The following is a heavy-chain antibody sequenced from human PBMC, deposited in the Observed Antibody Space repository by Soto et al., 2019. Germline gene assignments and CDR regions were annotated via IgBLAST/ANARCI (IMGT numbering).Heavy chain of an antibody. Sequence: QVQLQQWGTGLLKPSETLSLTCAVYVGSFSGYYWSWVRQPPGKGLEWIGEITHSGSTNYNPSLRSRVTLSVDMSKNQFSLKLKSVTAADTAVYYCARKMATSWLLDYWGQGTLVTVSS. CDR3: ARKMATSWLLDY. D-gene: IGHD5-12*01. CDR1: VGSFSGYY. CDR2: ITHSGST. V-gene: IGHV4-34*01. J-gene: IGHJ4*02.